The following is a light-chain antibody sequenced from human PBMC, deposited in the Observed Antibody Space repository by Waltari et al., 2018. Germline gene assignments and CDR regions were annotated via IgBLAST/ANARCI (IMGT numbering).Light chain of an antibody. V-gene: IGKV3-15*01. CDR1: QSVRRH. CDR2: GAP. CDR3: QQYSDWPYT. J-gene: IGKJ2*01. Sequence: EIVMTHSPVTLSVSPVARSTLSCRSSQSVRRHLAWYQQKPGQAPRLLIYGAPTRTTGIPARFSGSGSGTEFTLTISSLQSEDFAVYYCQQYSDWPYTFGQGTKLEIK.